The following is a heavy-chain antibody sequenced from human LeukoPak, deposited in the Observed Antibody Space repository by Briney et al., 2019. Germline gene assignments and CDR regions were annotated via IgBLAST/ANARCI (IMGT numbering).Heavy chain of an antibody. CDR3: AREHYDFWSGRYYYYYMDV. CDR2: ISAYNGKT. CDR1: GYTFTSYD. Sequence: ASVKVSCKASGYTFTSYDINWVRQAPGQGLEWMGWISAYNGKTSYAQKVQGRVTMTTDPSTNTAYMELTSLRSDDTAVYYCAREHYDFWSGRYYYYYMDVWGKGTTVTVSS. J-gene: IGHJ6*03. V-gene: IGHV1-18*01. D-gene: IGHD3-3*01.